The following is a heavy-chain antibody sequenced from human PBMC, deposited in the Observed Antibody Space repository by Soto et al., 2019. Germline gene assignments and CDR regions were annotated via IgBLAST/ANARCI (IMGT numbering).Heavy chain of an antibody. Sequence: GESLKISCKGSGYSFTSYWIGWVRQMPGKGLEWMGIIYPGDSDTRYSPSFQGQVTISADKSISTAYLQWSSLKASDTAMYYCARQGPRMVAAAAVYYYYMDVWGKGTTVTVSS. CDR2: IYPGDSDT. J-gene: IGHJ6*03. V-gene: IGHV5-51*01. CDR3: ARQGPRMVAAAAVYYYYMDV. CDR1: GYSFTSYW. D-gene: IGHD6-13*01.